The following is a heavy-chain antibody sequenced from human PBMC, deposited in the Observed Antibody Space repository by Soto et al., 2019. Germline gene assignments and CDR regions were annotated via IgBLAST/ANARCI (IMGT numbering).Heavy chain of an antibody. D-gene: IGHD3-10*01. Sequence: GASVKVSCKASGYTFTSYGISWVRQAPGQGLEWMGWIGAYNGNTNYAQKFQGRVTITADESTTTAYMYLSSLRSEDTAVYYCARDHTGGSGRPDAFDIWGQGTMVTVSS. CDR1: GYTFTSYG. V-gene: IGHV1-18*01. CDR2: IGAYNGNT. J-gene: IGHJ3*02. CDR3: ARDHTGGSGRPDAFDI.